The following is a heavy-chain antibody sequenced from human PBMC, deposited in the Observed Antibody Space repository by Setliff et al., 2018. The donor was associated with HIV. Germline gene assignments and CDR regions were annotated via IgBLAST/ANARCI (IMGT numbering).Heavy chain of an antibody. CDR1: GFTFSFHA. J-gene: IGHJ5*02. Sequence: GGSLRLSCAASGFTFSFHAMTWVPQAPGKGLEWVSGINGDGDSTYYADSVKGRFTVSRDNSKDTLTLQMNDLRAEDTGLYYCAKDYTTTFWEYNWFDLWGQGTLVTVSS. CDR2: INGDGDST. V-gene: IGHV3-23*01. CDR3: AKDYTTTFWEYNWFDL. D-gene: IGHD3-3*01.